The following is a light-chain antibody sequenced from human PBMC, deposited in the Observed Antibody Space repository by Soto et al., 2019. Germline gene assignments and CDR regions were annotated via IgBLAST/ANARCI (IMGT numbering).Light chain of an antibody. CDR1: QSVSSSY. Sequence: EIVLTQSPGTLSLSPGERATLSCRASQSVSSSYLAWYQQKPGQAPRLLIYGASSTAAGIPDRFSGSGSGTDFTLTISSLEPEDFAVYYCQQYGNSPPTFGPGTKVDVK. CDR2: GAS. CDR3: QQYGNSPPT. J-gene: IGKJ3*01. V-gene: IGKV3-20*01.